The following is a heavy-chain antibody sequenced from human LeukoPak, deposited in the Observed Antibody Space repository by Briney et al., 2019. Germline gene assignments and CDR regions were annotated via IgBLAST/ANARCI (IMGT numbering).Heavy chain of an antibody. CDR2: INPSGGNK. Sequence: ASVKVSCKASGYTFTSYYMHWVRQAPGQGLEWMGIINPSGGNKDYAQKFQGRVTMTRDTSTSTVYMELSSLRSEDTAVYYCAREWGRIGSGKGTGFDRWGQGTLVTVSS. D-gene: IGHD3-10*01. CDR3: AREWGRIGSGKGTGFDR. J-gene: IGHJ5*02. V-gene: IGHV1-46*01. CDR1: GYTFTSYY.